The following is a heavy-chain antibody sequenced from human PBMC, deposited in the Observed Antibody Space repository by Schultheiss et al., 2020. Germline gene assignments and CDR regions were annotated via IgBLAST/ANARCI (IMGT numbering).Heavy chain of an antibody. J-gene: IGHJ6*02. CDR1: GFTFSSYA. V-gene: IGHV3-23*01. D-gene: IGHD5-24*01. CDR3: ARDGRSEMATIYYYYYGMDV. CDR2: ISGSGGST. Sequence: GESLKISCAASGFTFSSYAMSWVRQAPGKGLEWVSAISGSGGSTYYADSVKGRFTISRDNSKNTLYLQMNSLRAEDTAVYYCARDGRSEMATIYYYYYGMDVWGQGTTVTVSS.